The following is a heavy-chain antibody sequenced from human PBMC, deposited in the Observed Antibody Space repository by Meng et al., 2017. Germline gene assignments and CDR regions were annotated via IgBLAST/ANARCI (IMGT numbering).Heavy chain of an antibody. Sequence: SVKVSCKASGCTFSSYAIRWVRQAPGQGLEWMGGIIPIFGTANYAPKLQGRVTITADESTSTAYMELSSLRSEDTAVYYCARGYKPSSSSGFYFDSWGQGTLVTVSS. CDR3: ARGYKPSSSSGFYFDS. J-gene: IGHJ4*02. CDR2: IIPIFGTA. V-gene: IGHV1-69*13. D-gene: IGHD6-6*01. CDR1: GCTFSSYA.